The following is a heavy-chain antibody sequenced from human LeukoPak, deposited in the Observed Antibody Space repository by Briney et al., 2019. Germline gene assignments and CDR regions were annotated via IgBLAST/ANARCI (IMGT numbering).Heavy chain of an antibody. CDR3: AKSHVSTATGTGRYFDY. V-gene: IGHV3-23*01. J-gene: IGHJ4*02. D-gene: IGHD3-9*01. CDR2: ISVGSDVI. Sequence: GGSLRLSCAASGFTFSNAWMSWVRQAPGKGLEWVSAISVGSDVIYYADSVKGRFAISRDNSKHTVYLQMDSLRAEDTAVYYCAKSHVSTATGTGRYFDYWGQGTLVTVSS. CDR1: GFTFSNAW.